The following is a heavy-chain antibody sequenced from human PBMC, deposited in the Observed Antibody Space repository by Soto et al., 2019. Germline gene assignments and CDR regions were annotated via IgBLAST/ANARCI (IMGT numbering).Heavy chain of an antibody. CDR2: ISSTSSYI. Sequence: EVQLVESGGGLVKPGGSLRLSCAGSAFTFSSYNMNWVRQAPGKGLEWVSSISSTSSYIYYADSVKGRCTISRDNAKNSLFTQMKSLRAEDTAVYLGARDIFPVMAAFHIGGQGTMFPASS. D-gene: IGHD2-21*01. V-gene: IGHV3-21*01. CDR1: AFTFSSYN. J-gene: IGHJ3*02. CDR3: ARDIFPVMAAFHI.